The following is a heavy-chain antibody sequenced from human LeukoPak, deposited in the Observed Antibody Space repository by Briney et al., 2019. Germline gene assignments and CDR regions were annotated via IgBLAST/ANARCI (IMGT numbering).Heavy chain of an antibody. CDR3: AREVTTVGTPGIDY. CDR1: GFRITSYA. V-gene: IGHV3-23*01. J-gene: IGHJ4*02. CDR2: ITGSGDRT. D-gene: IGHD4-23*01. Sequence: GGSLRLSCVGSGFRITSYAMSWVRQAPGKGLEWVSAITGSGDRTYDEDSVKGRFTISRDSSKNTLYLQMSSLRVEDTAVYYCAREVTTVGTPGIDYWGQGTLVTVSS.